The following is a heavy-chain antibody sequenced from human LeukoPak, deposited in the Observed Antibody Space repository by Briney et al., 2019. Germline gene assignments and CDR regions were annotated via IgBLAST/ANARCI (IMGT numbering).Heavy chain of an antibody. J-gene: IGHJ4*02. D-gene: IGHD3-10*01. V-gene: IGHV2-5*02. CDR1: GFSLHTSGVG. Sequence: SGPTLVKPTQTLTLTCTFSGFSLHTSGVGVGWIRQPPGKALEWLTVIYWDDDKRYIPSLKSRITITKDTSRDQVVITMTNMDTVDTGTYYCVHRTTMVRGAITVWFAYWGQRTPFTVSS. CDR3: VHRTTMVRGAITVWFAY. CDR2: IYWDDDK.